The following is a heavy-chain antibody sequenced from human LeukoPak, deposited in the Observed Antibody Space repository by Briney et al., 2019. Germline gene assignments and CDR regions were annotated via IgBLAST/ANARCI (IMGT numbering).Heavy chain of an antibody. Sequence: GASVKVSCKASGGTFSSYAVSWVRQAPGQGLEWMGRIIPILGIANYAQKFQGRVTITADKSTSTAYMELSSLRSEDTAVYYCARLGIAAAGTLFDYWGQGTPVTVSS. V-gene: IGHV1-69*04. J-gene: IGHJ4*02. CDR1: GGTFSSYA. CDR2: IIPILGIA. D-gene: IGHD6-13*01. CDR3: ARLGIAAAGTLFDY.